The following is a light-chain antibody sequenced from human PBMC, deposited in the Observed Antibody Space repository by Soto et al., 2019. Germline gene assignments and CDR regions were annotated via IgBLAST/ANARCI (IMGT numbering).Light chain of an antibody. CDR1: QSVSRN. CDR2: GAS. Sequence: EIVMTQSPAILSVSPGDSATLSCRASQSVSRNLAWYQQKPGQAPRLLFYGASARATDVPPRFSGSGSGTEFTLTISTLQSEDFAVYYCQQYNNWPRTFGQGTKLEIK. CDR3: QQYNNWPRT. V-gene: IGKV3-15*01. J-gene: IGKJ2*01.